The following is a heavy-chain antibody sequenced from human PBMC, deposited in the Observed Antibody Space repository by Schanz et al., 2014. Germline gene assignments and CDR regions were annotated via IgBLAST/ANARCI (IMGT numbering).Heavy chain of an antibody. Sequence: VQLVESGGGVVQPGRSLRLSCAASRFTFSSYTMHWVRQAPGKGLEWVAFIRYDGNNKYYADSVKGRFTISRDNPKNTLSLQMTSLRAEDTGVYYCAGAAYCRGAGCALYYALDVWGQGTTVTVSS. V-gene: IGHV3-33*08. CDR2: IRYDGNNK. D-gene: IGHD2-15*01. J-gene: IGHJ6*02. CDR1: RFTFSSYT. CDR3: AGAAYCRGAGCALYYALDV.